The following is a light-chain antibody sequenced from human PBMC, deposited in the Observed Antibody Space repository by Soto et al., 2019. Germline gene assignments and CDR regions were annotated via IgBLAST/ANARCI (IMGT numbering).Light chain of an antibody. CDR3: SSYAGSDNPYV. CDR2: EVT. J-gene: IGLJ1*01. CDR1: SGDVGGYDY. V-gene: IGLV2-8*01. Sequence: QSVLAQPPSASGSPGQSVTISCTGTSGDVGGYDYVSWYQQHPGKAPKLMIYEVTKRPLGVPDRFSGSKSGNTASLTASGLQAEDEADYCCSSYAGSDNPYVFXTGTKVTVL.